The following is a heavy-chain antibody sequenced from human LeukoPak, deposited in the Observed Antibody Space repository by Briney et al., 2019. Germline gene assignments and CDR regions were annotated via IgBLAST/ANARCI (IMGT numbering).Heavy chain of an antibody. CDR1: GFIFSSYA. V-gene: IGHV3-23*01. Sequence: GGSLRLSCAASGFIFSSYAMSWVRQAPGKGLEWVSAISNNGGYTYYADSVQGRFTISRDNSKSTLCLQMNSLRAEDTAVYYCAKQLGYCSDGSCYFPYWGQGTLVTVSS. D-gene: IGHD2-15*01. CDR3: AKQLGYCSDGSCYFPY. CDR2: ISNNGGYT. J-gene: IGHJ4*02.